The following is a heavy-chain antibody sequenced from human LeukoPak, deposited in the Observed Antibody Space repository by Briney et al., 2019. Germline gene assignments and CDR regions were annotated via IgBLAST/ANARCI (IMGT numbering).Heavy chain of an antibody. CDR1: GFTFSGHA. J-gene: IGHJ5*02. CDR3: ARVLVATTLASENWLDP. V-gene: IGHV3-21*01. CDR2: ITSTRSDI. Sequence: GGSLRLSCAASGFTFSGHAMHWVRQAPGKGLEWVSSITSTRSDIYYADSVKGRFTISRDNARNSLFLQMNSLRAEDTAVYYCARVLVATTLASENWLDPWGQGTLVTVSS. D-gene: IGHD5-12*01.